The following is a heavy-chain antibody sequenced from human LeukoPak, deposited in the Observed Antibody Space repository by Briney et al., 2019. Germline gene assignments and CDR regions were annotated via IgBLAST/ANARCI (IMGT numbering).Heavy chain of an antibody. CDR2: ISGSGGST. V-gene: IGHV3-23*01. CDR1: GFTFSSYG. Sequence: GGSLRLSCAASGFTFSSYGMSWVRQAPGKGLEWVSAISGSGGSTYYADSVKGRFTISRDNSKNTVYLQMNSLSAEDTAVYYCARVNWARLDYWGQGALVTVSS. CDR3: ARVNWARLDY. J-gene: IGHJ4*02. D-gene: IGHD7-27*01.